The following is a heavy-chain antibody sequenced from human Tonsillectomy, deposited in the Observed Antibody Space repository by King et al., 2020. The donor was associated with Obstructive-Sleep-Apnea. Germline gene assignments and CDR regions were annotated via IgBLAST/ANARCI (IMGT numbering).Heavy chain of an antibody. CDR2: ISSSSSNI. V-gene: IGHV3-21*01. CDR3: ARDRGILTGYYPFDY. J-gene: IGHJ4*02. D-gene: IGHD3-9*01. Sequence: VQLVESGGGLVKPGGSLRLSCAASGFTFSSYSMNWFRQAPGKGLEWVSSISSSSSNIYYADSVKGRFTISRDNAKTSQHLQMNSLRAEDTAVYYCARDRGILTGYYPFDYWGQGTLVTVSS. CDR1: GFTFSSYS.